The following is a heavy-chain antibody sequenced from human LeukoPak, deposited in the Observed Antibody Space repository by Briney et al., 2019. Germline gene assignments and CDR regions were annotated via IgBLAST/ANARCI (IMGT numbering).Heavy chain of an antibody. J-gene: IGHJ4*02. CDR1: GFTFSSYG. CDR2: IWYDGSNK. CDR3: ARDKYSSSSEVFDY. V-gene: IGHV3-33*01. D-gene: IGHD6-6*01. Sequence: GGSLRLSCAASGFTFSSYGMHWVRQAPGKGLEWVAVIWYDGSNKYYADSVKGRFTISRDNSKNTLYLQMNSLRAEDTAVYYCARDKYSSSSEVFDYWSQGTLVTVSS.